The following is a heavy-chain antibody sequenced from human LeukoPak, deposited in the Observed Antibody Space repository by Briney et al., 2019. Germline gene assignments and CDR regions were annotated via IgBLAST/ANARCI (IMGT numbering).Heavy chain of an antibody. CDR3: AKAAFSRTSYFDY. Sequence: PGGSLRLSCAASGFTFSSYAMNWVRQAPGKGLEWVSAISGTGGSTYYADSVKGRFTISRDNSKNTLYLQMNSLRAEDTAVYYCAKAAFSRTSYFDYWGQGTLVTASS. V-gene: IGHV3-23*01. J-gene: IGHJ4*02. CDR2: ISGTGGST. D-gene: IGHD3-3*02. CDR1: GFTFSSYA.